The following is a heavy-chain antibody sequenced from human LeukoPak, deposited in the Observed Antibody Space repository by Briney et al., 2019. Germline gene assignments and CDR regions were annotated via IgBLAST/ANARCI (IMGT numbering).Heavy chain of an antibody. D-gene: IGHD3-10*01. CDR3: ARSRRYYYGSGSYLDP. Sequence: PSETLSLTCTVSGGSISSYYWSWIRQPPGKGLEWIGEINHSGSTNYNPSLKSRVTISVDTSKNQFSLKLSSVTAADTAVYYCARSRRYYYGSGSYLDPWGQGTLVTVSS. V-gene: IGHV4-34*01. CDR1: GGSISSYY. CDR2: INHSGST. J-gene: IGHJ5*02.